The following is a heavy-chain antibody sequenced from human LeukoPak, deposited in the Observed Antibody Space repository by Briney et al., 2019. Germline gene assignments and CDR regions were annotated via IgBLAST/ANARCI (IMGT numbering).Heavy chain of an antibody. J-gene: IGHJ2*01. CDR2: INSDGSST. Sequence: GGSLRLSCAASGFSFSRYWMHWVRQAPGKGLVWVSRINSDGSSTNYADSVKGRFTISRDNAKNTLYLQMNSLRAEDTAVYYCARDIYGYFDLWGRGTLVTVFS. CDR1: GFSFSRYW. D-gene: IGHD3-16*01. CDR3: ARDIYGYFDL. V-gene: IGHV3-74*01.